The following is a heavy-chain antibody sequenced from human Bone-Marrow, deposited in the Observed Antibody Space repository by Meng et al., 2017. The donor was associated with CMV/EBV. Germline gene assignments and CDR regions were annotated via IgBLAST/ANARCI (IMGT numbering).Heavy chain of an antibody. J-gene: IGHJ6*02. CDR2: IYVGGTT. CDR3: ARDAGYYYYGMDF. CDR1: GFTFSSYE. D-gene: IGHD3-10*01. Sequence: GGSLRLSCAASGFTFSSYEMNWVRQAPGKGLEWVSIIYVGGTTYYADSVKGRFTISRDTSKNTLYLQMNSLRAEDTAVYYCARDAGYYYYGMDFWGQGTTVTVSS. V-gene: IGHV3-66*01.